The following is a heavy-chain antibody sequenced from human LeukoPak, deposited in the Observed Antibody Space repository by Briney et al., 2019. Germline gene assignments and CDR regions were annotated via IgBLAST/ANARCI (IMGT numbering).Heavy chain of an antibody. Sequence: GGSLSLSCAASGFTFSSYWMNWVRQAPGKGLVWVSRIASDGSSTTYADSVKGRFSSSRDNAKNTLYLQMNSLRLEDTAVYYCARGRPHGTDYWGQGTLVTVSS. V-gene: IGHV3-74*01. J-gene: IGHJ4*02. CDR2: IASDGSST. CDR1: GFTFSSYW. D-gene: IGHD6-13*01. CDR3: ARGRPHGTDY.